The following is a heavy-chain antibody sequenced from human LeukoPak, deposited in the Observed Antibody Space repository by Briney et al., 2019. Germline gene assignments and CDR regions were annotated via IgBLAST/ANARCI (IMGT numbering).Heavy chain of an antibody. D-gene: IGHD3-16*02. Sequence: GGSLRLSCAASGFTFSSYAMHWVRQAPGKGLEWVAVISYDGSNKYYADSVKGRFTISRDNSKNTLYLQMNSLRAEDTAVYYCAKDQALSNSWDAFDIWGQGTMVTVSS. CDR2: ISYDGSNK. CDR3: AKDQALSNSWDAFDI. J-gene: IGHJ3*02. CDR1: GFTFSSYA. V-gene: IGHV3-30-3*01.